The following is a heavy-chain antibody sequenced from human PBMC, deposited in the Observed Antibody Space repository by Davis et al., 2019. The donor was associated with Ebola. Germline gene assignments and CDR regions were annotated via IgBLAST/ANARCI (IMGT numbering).Heavy chain of an antibody. CDR3: ARPLGGSSSSPFDY. D-gene: IGHD6-13*01. CDR2: ISAYNGDT. J-gene: IGHJ4*02. V-gene: IGHV1-18*01. Sequence: ASVKVSCKASGGTFSSYTISWVRQAPGQGLEWMGWISAYNGDTNYAQKLQGRVTMTTDTSTSTAYMELRSLRSDDTAVYYCARPLGGSSSSPFDYWGQGTLVTVSS. CDR1: GGTFSSYT.